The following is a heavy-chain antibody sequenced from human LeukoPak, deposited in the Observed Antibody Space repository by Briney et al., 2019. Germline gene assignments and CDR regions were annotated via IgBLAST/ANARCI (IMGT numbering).Heavy chain of an antibody. J-gene: IGHJ5*02. CDR3: GRTNSYDYVDP. D-gene: IGHD3-16*01. CDR1: GYIFSYCG. CDR2: IGYDGSKK. Sequence: GGSLRLSCVASGYIFSYCGVHWVRQAPGKGLEWVAFIGYDGSKKYYRDSVKGRFTISRDNSRNTLYLQMNSLRTEDTAVYYCGRTNSYDYVDPWGQGTLVTVSS. V-gene: IGHV3-30*02.